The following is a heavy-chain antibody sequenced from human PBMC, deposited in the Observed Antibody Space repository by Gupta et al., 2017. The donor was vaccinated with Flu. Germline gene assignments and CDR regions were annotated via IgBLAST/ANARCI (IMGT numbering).Heavy chain of an antibody. CDR1: YV. D-gene: IGHD4-17*01. CDR2: IRRKGDGGAT. CDR3: TRDPWGSVTASFDY. V-gene: IGHV3-49*04. Sequence: YVRSWVRQAPGKGLEWVGFIRRKGDGGATEYAASVKGRFTISRDDSKTIVYLQMNSLKTEDTAVYYCTRDPWGSVTASFDYWGQGTLVTVSS. J-gene: IGHJ4*02.